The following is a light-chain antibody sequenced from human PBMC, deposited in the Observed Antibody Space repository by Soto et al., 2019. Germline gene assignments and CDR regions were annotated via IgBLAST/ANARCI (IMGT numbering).Light chain of an antibody. Sequence: LTQPASVSGSPGQSITISCTGTSSDIGGYYYVSWYQHHPGKAPELLIYQVTNRPSRVSNRFSGSKSGNTASLTISGLQADDEADYYCTSYSSSDIFYVFGTGTKVTVL. CDR1: SSDIGGYYY. J-gene: IGLJ1*01. CDR3: TSYSSSDIFYV. V-gene: IGLV2-14*01. CDR2: QVT.